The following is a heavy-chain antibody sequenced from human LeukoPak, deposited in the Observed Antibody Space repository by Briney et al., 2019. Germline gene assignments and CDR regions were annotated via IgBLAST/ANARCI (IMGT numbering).Heavy chain of an antibody. CDR1: GGSISSYY. CDR3: ARVEGGYSSGWYGWFDP. J-gene: IGHJ5*02. V-gene: IGHV4-4*07. D-gene: IGHD6-19*01. CDR2: IYTSGST. Sequence: TSETLSLTCTVSGGSISSYYWSWIRQPAGKGLEWIGRIYTSGSTNYNPSLKSRVTMSVDTSKNQFSLKLSSVTAADTAVYYCARVEGGYSSGWYGWFDPWGQGTLATVSS.